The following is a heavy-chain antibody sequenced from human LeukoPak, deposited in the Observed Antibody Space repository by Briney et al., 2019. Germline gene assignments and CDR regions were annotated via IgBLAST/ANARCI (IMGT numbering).Heavy chain of an antibody. V-gene: IGHV3-48*03. CDR3: ARDRVVVATTTPPYWYFDL. Sequence: GGSLRLSCAASGFTFSNEMNWVRQAPGKGLEWVSYISSSGSTIYYADSVKGRFTISRDNPKNSLFLHMNSLRVEDTALYYCARDRVVVATTTPPYWYFDLWGRGTRVTVSS. J-gene: IGHJ2*01. CDR2: ISSSGSTI. D-gene: IGHD2-15*01. CDR1: GFTFSNE.